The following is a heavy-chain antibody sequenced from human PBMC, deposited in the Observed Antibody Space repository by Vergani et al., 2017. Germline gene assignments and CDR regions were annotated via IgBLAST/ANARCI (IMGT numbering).Heavy chain of an antibody. V-gene: IGHV3-23*01. D-gene: IGHD3-3*01. Sequence: EVQLLESGGGLVQPGGSLRLSCAASGFTFSSDAMSWVRQAPGKGLEWVSAISGSGGSTYYADSVKGRLTISRDNSKNTLYLQMNSLRAEDTAVYYCTREYYDFWSGYLDYWGQGTLVTVSS. CDR1: GFTFSSDA. J-gene: IGHJ4*02. CDR2: ISGSGGST. CDR3: TREYYDFWSGYLDY.